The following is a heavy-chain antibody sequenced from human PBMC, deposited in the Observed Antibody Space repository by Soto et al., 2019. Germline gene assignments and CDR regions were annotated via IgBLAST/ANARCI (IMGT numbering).Heavy chain of an antibody. D-gene: IGHD3-10*01. V-gene: IGHV1-24*01. J-gene: IGHJ5*01. CDR1: GYTLTELS. CDR3: AKSLGLLGAYDS. CDR2: FDPEDGET. Sequence: EKVSCKVSGYTLTELSMHWVRQAPGKGLEWMGGFDPEDGETIYAQKFQGRVTMTEDTSTDTAYMELSSLRSEDTAVYYCAKSLGLLGAYDSWGQGTLATVSS.